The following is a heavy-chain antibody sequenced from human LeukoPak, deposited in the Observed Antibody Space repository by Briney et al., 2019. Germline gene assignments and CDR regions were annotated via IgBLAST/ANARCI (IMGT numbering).Heavy chain of an antibody. CDR2: ISYDGSNK. D-gene: IGHD2-15*01. Sequence: GGSLRLSCAASGFTFSSYAMHWVRQAPGKGLEWVAVISYDGSNKYYADSVKGRFTISRDNSKNTLYLQMNSLRPEDTAVYYCARGGYCSGVNCYYYYYAMDVWGKGTTVTVSS. J-gene: IGHJ6*04. CDR3: ARGGYCSGVNCYYYYYAMDV. V-gene: IGHV3-30*04. CDR1: GFTFSSYA.